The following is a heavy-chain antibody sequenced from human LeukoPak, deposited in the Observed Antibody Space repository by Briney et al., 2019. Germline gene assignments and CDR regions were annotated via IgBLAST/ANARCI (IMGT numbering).Heavy chain of an antibody. D-gene: IGHD2-15*01. J-gene: IGHJ6*02. CDR2: INHSGST. CDR1: GGSFCGYY. Sequence: SETLSLTCAVYGGSFCGYYWSWIRQPPGKGLEWIGEINHSGSTNYNPSLKSRVTISVVTSKNQFSLKLSSVTAADTAVYCCARGANFYYYGMDVWGQGTTVTVSS. V-gene: IGHV4-34*01. CDR3: ARGANFYYYGMDV.